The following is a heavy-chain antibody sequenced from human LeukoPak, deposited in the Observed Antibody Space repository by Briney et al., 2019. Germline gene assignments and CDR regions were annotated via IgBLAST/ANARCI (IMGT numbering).Heavy chain of an antibody. CDR1: GGSISSSSYY. V-gene: IGHV4-39*01. CDR3: ARGSRRLADFHY. CDR2: IYYSGTT. J-gene: IGHJ4*02. Sequence: PSDTLSLTCTVSGGSISSSSYYWGWIRQPPGKGLEWIGTIYYSGTTSYNPSLKSRLTISVDTSKNQFSLELSSVTAADTAVYYCARGSRRLADFHYWGQGTLVTVSS. D-gene: IGHD1-26*01.